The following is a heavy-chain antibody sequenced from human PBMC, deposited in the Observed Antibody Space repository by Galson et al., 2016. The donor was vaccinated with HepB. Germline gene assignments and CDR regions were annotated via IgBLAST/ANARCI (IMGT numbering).Heavy chain of an antibody. CDR3: ARDGFHYAMDV. CDR1: GFSFRGSW. J-gene: IGHJ6*02. CDR2: LNGDGSDK. D-gene: IGHD2-2*03. V-gene: IGHV3-7*03. Sequence: SLRLSCAASGFSFRGSWMSWVRQAPEKGPEWVANLNGDGSDKYYVDSVKGRFTISRDNAKNSLFLQMNSLAVDDTAIYYCARDGFHYAMDVWGQGTTVTVSS.